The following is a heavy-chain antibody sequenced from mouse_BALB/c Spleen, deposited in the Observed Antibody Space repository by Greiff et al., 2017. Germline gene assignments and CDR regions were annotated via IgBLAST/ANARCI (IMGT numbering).Heavy chain of an antibody. CDR1: GFDFSRYW. CDR2: INPDSSTI. CDR3: ARHTATPSWFAY. V-gene: IGHV4-1*02. D-gene: IGHD1-2*01. Sequence: EVKLLESGGGLVQPGGSLKLSCAASGFDFSRYWMSWVRQAPGKGLEWIGEINPDSSTINYTPSLKDKFIISRDNAKNTLYLQMSKVRSEDTALYYCARHTATPSWFAYWGQGTLVTVSA. J-gene: IGHJ3*01.